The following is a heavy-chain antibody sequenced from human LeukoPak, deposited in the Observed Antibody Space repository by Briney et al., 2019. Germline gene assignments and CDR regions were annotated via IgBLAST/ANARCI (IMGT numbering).Heavy chain of an antibody. CDR1: GFTVSSNY. J-gene: IGHJ4*02. Sequence: GGSLRLSCAASGFTVSSNYMSWVRQAPGKGLEWVSVIYSGGSTYYADSVKGRFTISRDNSKNTLYLQMNSLRAEDTAIYYCAKSGPWIQLWFLDYWGQGTLVTVSS. CDR3: AKSGPWIQLWFLDY. V-gene: IGHV3-53*01. D-gene: IGHD5-18*01. CDR2: IYSGGST.